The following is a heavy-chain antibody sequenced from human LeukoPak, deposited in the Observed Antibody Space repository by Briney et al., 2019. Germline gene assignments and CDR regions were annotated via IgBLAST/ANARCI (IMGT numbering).Heavy chain of an antibody. V-gene: IGHV3-74*01. CDR2: IKYDGSTS. D-gene: IGHD4-23*01. Sequence: QPGGSLRLSCEASGFTFTTYWIHWVRQGPGKGLVWVSRIKYDGSTSNYADSVKGRFTISRYNSKNTVYLQMNSLRAGDTAVYYCAKEKGGTSGVDYWGQGTLVTVSS. CDR1: GFTFTTYW. J-gene: IGHJ4*02. CDR3: AKEKGGTSGVDY.